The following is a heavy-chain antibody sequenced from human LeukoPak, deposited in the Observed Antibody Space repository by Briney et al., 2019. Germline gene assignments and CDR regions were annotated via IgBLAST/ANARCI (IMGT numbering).Heavy chain of an antibody. CDR2: LIPIFGTA. V-gene: IGHV1-69*13. Sequence: SVQVSCKASGGTFSSYAISWLRQAPGQGLEWMGGLIPIFGTANYAQKFQGRVTITADGSTSTAYMELSSLRSEDTAVYYCARDKSEGDILTGGAYAFDIWGQGTMVTVSS. CDR3: ARDKSEGDILTGGAYAFDI. D-gene: IGHD3-9*01. J-gene: IGHJ3*02. CDR1: GGTFSSYA.